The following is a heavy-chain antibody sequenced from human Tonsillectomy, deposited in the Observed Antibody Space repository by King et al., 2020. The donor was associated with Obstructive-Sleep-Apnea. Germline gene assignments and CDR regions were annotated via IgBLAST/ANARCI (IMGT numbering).Heavy chain of an antibody. V-gene: IGHV4-34*01. J-gene: IGHJ4*02. Sequence: VQLQQWGAGLLKPSETLSLTCAVYGGSFSGYYWSWIRHSPGKGLEWIGEINHSGSTHYNPSLKSRVTISVDTSKNQFTLKLNSVPAAETAVYYCARIVDGDWGQGTLVTVSS. CDR3: ARIVDGD. D-gene: IGHD1-26*01. CDR2: INHSGST. CDR1: GGSFSGYY.